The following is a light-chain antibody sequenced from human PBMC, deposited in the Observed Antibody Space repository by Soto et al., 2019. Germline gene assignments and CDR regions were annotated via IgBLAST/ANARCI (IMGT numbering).Light chain of an antibody. V-gene: IGLV2-14*01. CDR1: SSDVGGYNS. CDR2: EVS. Sequence: QSVLTQPASVSGSPGQSITISCTGTSSDVGGYNSVSWYQQHPGKAPKLMIYEVSNRPSGVSNRFSGSKSGDAASLTISGLRAEDEAEYYCSSYRSGSTLVVFGGGTKLTVL. CDR3: SSYRSGSTLVV. J-gene: IGLJ2*01.